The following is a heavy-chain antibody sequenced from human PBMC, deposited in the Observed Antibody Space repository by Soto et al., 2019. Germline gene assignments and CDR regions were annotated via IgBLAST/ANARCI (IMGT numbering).Heavy chain of an antibody. Sequence: QVQLVESGGGVVQPGRSLRLSCAASGFTFSSYGMHWVRQAPGKGLEWVAVISSDGSNKYYADSVKGRFTISRDNSKNTLYRQMNSLRAEDTAVYYCAKYRGGYGYNYYYVMDVWGQGTTVTVSS. CDR2: ISSDGSNK. V-gene: IGHV3-30*18. CDR3: AKYRGGYGYNYYYVMDV. J-gene: IGHJ6*02. D-gene: IGHD5-18*01. CDR1: GFTFSSYG.